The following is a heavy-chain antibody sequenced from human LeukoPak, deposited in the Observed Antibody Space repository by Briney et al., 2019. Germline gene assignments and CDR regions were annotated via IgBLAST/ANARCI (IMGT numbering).Heavy chain of an antibody. Sequence: GGSLRLSCAASGFTFSNAWMSWVRQAPGKGLEWVGLIKSKTGGGTTDYAAPVKGRFTISRDNSKNTLYLQMNTLKTEDTAVYYCTTAHGYWGQGTLVTVSS. V-gene: IGHV3-15*01. J-gene: IGHJ4*02. CDR2: IKSKTGGGTT. CDR3: TTAHGY. CDR1: GFTFSNAW.